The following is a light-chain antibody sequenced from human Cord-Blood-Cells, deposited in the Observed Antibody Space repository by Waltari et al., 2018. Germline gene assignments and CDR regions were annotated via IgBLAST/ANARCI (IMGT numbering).Light chain of an antibody. V-gene: IGLV2-23*02. CDR2: EVS. CDR1: SSAVGSYNL. Sequence: QSALTQPASVSGSPGQSITIPCTGPSSAVGSYNLVSWYQQHPGKAPKLIISEVSKRPSGVSNRFSGSKSGNTASLTISGLQAEDEADYYCCSYAGSRVFGGGTKLTVL. CDR3: CSYAGSRV. J-gene: IGLJ3*02.